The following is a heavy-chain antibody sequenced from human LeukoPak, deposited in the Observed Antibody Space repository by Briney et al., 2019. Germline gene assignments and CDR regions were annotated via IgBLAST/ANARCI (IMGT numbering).Heavy chain of an antibody. CDR3: ARDLLRRASPRCYDY. J-gene: IGHJ4*02. V-gene: IGHV3-30*01. Sequence: GRSLRLSCAASGFTFSSYAMHWVRQAPGKGLEWVAVISYDGSNKYYADSVKGRFTISRDNSKNTLYLQMNSLRAEDTAVYYCARDLLRRASPRCYDYWGQGTLVTVSS. D-gene: IGHD2-2*01. CDR2: ISYDGSNK. CDR1: GFTFSSYA.